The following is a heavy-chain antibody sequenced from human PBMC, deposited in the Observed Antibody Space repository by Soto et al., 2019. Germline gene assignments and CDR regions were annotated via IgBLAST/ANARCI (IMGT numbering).Heavy chain of an antibody. V-gene: IGHV5-10-1*01. CDR1: GYSFTSYW. CDR3: ARYYGSGSYYNPYYYYGMDV. J-gene: IGHJ6*02. D-gene: IGHD3-10*01. Sequence: GESLKISCKGSGYSFTSYWISWVRQMPGKGLEWMGRIDPSDSYTNYSPSFQGHVTISADKSISTAYLQWSSLKASDTAMYYCARYYGSGSYYNPYYYYGMDVWGQGTTVTV. CDR2: IDPSDSYT.